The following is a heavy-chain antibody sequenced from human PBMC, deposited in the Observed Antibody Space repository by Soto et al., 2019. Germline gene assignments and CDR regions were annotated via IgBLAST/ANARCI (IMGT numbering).Heavy chain of an antibody. CDR1: GGSISSYY. Sequence: TSETLSLTCTVSGGSISSYYWSWIRQPPGKGLEWIGYIYYSGSTYYNPSLTSRVTISVDTSKNQFSLKLSSVTAADTAVYYCARDRSIVATIDNYYYYMDVWGKGTTVTVPS. D-gene: IGHD5-12*01. CDR2: IYYSGST. J-gene: IGHJ6*03. V-gene: IGHV4-59*12. CDR3: ARDRSIVATIDNYYYYMDV.